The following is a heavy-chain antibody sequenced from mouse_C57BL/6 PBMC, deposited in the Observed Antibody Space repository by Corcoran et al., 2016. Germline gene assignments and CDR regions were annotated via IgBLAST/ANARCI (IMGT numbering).Heavy chain of an antibody. D-gene: IGHD2-2*01. CDR2: IYPGDGDT. J-gene: IGHJ1*03. Sequence: QVQLQQSGAELVKPGASVKISCKASGYAFSSYWMNWVKQRPGKGLEWIGQIYPGDGDTNYNGKLKGKATLTADKSSSTAYMQLSSLTSEDSAVYFCARGGYGYDWYFDVWGTGTTVTVSS. V-gene: IGHV1-80*01. CDR1: GYAFSSYW. CDR3: ARGGYGYDWYFDV.